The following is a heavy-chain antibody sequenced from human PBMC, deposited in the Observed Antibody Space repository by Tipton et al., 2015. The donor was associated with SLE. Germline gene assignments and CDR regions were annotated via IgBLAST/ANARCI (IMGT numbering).Heavy chain of an antibody. J-gene: IGHJ4*02. CDR2: VSYSGST. V-gene: IGHV4-59*01. Sequence: TLSLTCSVSGAAISAYYWSWIRQPPGKGLEWIGYVSYSGSTNYNPSLQSRVTISVDTSMNHLSLKLNSVTAADTAVYFCARGYCSDGVCYGFGFFDYWGQGNLVTVSS. CDR3: ARGYCSDGVCYGFGFFDY. D-gene: IGHD2-8*01. CDR1: GAAISAYY.